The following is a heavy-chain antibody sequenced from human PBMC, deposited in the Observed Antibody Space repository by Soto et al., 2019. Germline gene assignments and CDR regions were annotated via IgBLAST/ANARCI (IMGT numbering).Heavy chain of an antibody. Sequence: ESGPTLVNPTETLTLTCTVSGFSLSNARMGVSWIRQPPGKALEWLAHIFSNDEKSYSTSLKSRLTISKDTSKSQVVLTMTNMDPVDTATYYCARVYSSSWSRGSSGYYPRYYYYGMDVWGQGTTVTVSS. CDR1: GFSLSNARMG. V-gene: IGHV2-26*01. J-gene: IGHJ6*02. D-gene: IGHD6-13*01. CDR2: IFSNDEK. CDR3: ARVYSSSWSRGSSGYYPRYYYYGMDV.